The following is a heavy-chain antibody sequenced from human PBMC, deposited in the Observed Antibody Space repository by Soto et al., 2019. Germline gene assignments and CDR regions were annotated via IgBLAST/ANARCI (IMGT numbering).Heavy chain of an antibody. CDR2: IIPIFGTT. D-gene: IGHD1-1*01. V-gene: IGHV1-69*01. CDR1: GVTFSSNA. Sequence: QVQLVQSGAEVKKPGSSVKVSCKASGVTFSSNAISWVRQAPGQGLEWMGGIIPIFGTTNYAQNFQGRVTITADESTSTAYMELSSLRSEDTAVYYCARDELERRGDMAYWGQGTLVTVSS. J-gene: IGHJ4*02. CDR3: ARDELERRGDMAY.